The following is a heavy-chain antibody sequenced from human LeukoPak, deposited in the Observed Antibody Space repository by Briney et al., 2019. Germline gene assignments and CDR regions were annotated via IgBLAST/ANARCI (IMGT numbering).Heavy chain of an antibody. D-gene: IGHD3-16*02. V-gene: IGHV3-21*01. CDR2: ISSSSSYI. CDR3: ARDRSGQPSVPGAFDI. J-gene: IGHJ3*02. CDR1: GFTFSSYS. Sequence: GGSLRLSCAASGFTFSSYSMNWVRQAPGKGLEWVSSISSSSSYIYYADSVKGRFTISRDNAKNSLYLQMNSLRAEDTAVYYCARDRSGQPSVPGAFDIWGQGTMVTVSS.